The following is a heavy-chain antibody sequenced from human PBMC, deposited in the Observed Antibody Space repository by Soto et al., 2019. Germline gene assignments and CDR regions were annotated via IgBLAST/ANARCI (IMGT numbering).Heavy chain of an antibody. Sequence: EVQLLESGGGLVQPGGSLRLSCAASGFTFSSYAMRWVRQAPGKGLEWVSAISGSGDSTYYADSVKGRFTTSRDNSKNTLYLQMNSLRAEETAVYYCARRGSGSCFDYWGPGTLVTVSS. CDR2: ISGSGDST. CDR1: GFTFSSYA. J-gene: IGHJ4*02. V-gene: IGHV3-23*01. CDR3: ARRGSGSCFDY. D-gene: IGHD1-26*01.